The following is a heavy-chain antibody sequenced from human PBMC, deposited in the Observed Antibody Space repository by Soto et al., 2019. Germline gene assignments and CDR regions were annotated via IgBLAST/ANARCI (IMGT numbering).Heavy chain of an antibody. CDR1: GGSISSGGYS. CDR2: IYHSGST. CDR3: ARDPGL. J-gene: IGHJ2*01. Sequence: QLQLQESGSGLVKPSQTLSLTCAVSGGSISSGGYSWSWIRQPPGKGLEWIGYIYHSGSTNYNPSYVSRVTIYVDRSKHQFSLKLSSVTAADTAGYYWARDPGLWGRGTLVTVSS. V-gene: IGHV4-30-2*01.